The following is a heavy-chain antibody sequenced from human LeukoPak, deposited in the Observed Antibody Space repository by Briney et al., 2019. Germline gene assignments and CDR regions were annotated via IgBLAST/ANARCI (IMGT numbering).Heavy chain of an antibody. CDR2: ISYDGSNK. CDR3: ARCLYYYDSSAPIGY. D-gene: IGHD3-22*01. V-gene: IGHV3-30-3*01. Sequence: PGGSLRLSCAASGFTFSSYAMHWVRQAPGKGLEWVAVISYDGSNKYYADSVKGRFTISRDNSKNTLYLQMDSLRAEDTAVYYCARCLYYYDSSAPIGYWGQGTLVTVFS. J-gene: IGHJ4*02. CDR1: GFTFSSYA.